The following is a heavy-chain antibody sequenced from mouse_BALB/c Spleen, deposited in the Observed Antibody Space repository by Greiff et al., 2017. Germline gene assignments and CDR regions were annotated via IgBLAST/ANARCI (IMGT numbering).Heavy chain of an antibody. Sequence: DVKLVESGGGLVKPGGSLKLSCAASGFAFSSYDMSWVRQTPEKRLEWVAYISSGGGSTYYPDTVKGRFTISRDNAKNTLYLQMSSLKSEDTAMYYCARHIPVYCDYWGQGTTLTVSS. V-gene: IGHV5-12-1*01. CDR2: ISSGGGST. CDR3: ARHIPVYCDY. CDR1: GFAFSSYD. J-gene: IGHJ2*01.